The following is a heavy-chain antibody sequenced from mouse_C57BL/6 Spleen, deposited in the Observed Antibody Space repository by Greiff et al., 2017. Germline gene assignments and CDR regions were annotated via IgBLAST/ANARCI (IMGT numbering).Heavy chain of an antibody. CDR2: IDPETGGT. CDR3: TIKGGYYGAMDY. Sequence: QVQLQQSGAELVRPGASVTLSCKASGYTFTDYEMHWVKQTPVHGLEWIGAIDPETGGTAYNQKFKGKAILTADKSSSTAYMELRSLTSEDSAVYYCTIKGGYYGAMDYWGQGTSVTVSS. V-gene: IGHV1-15*01. J-gene: IGHJ4*01. D-gene: IGHD1-1*01. CDR1: GYTFTDYE.